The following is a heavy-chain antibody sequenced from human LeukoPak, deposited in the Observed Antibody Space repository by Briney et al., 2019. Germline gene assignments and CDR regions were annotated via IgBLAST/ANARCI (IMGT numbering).Heavy chain of an antibody. CDR1: GGTFSSYA. V-gene: IGHV1-69*04. CDR3: ARAPSRSSSTSSLSY. D-gene: IGHD2-2*01. J-gene: IGHJ4*02. CDR2: IIPIPGIA. Sequence: SVKVSCKASGGTFSSYAISWVRQAPGQGLEWMGRIIPIPGIANYAQKFQGRVTITADKSTSTAYMELSSLRSVDTAVYYCARAPSRSSSTSSLSYWGQGTLVTVSS.